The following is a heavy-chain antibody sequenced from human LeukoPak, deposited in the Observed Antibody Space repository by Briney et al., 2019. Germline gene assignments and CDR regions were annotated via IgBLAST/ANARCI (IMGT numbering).Heavy chain of an antibody. CDR3: ARGWGMSSSWYNY. CDR2: IYYSGST. V-gene: IGHV4-59*12. CDR1: GGSISSYY. J-gene: IGHJ4*02. D-gene: IGHD6-13*01. Sequence: SETLSLTCTVSGGSISSYYWSWIRQPPGKGLEWIGYIYYSGSTNYNPSLKSRVTISVDTSKNQFSLKLSSVTAADTAVYYCARGWGMSSSWYNYWGQGTLVTVSS.